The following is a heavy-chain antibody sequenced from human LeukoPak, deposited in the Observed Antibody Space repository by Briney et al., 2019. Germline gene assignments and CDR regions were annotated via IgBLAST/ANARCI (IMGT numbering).Heavy chain of an antibody. V-gene: IGHV5-51*01. CDR3: ARQNIGGTGASDY. CDR2: IYPGDSDT. CDR1: GYSFINYW. Sequence: GESLKISCKGSGYSFINYWIGWVRQMPGKGPEWMGIIYPGDSDTRYNPSFQGDVTISADKSTNTAYLQWTSLKASDTAIYYCARQNIGGTGASDYWGQGTLVTVSS. D-gene: IGHD2-8*02. J-gene: IGHJ4*02.